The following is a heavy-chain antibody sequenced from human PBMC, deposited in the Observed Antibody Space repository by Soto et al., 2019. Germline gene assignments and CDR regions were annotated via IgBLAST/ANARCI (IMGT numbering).Heavy chain of an antibody. J-gene: IGHJ4*02. CDR1: GFTFSSYS. CDR2: ISSSSSYI. D-gene: IGHD3-3*01. CDR3: ARGGDFWSGRTGYFDY. Sequence: GGSLRLSCAASGFTFSSYSMNWVRQAPGKGLEWVSSISSSSSYIYYADSVKGRFTISRDNAKNSLYLQMNSLRAEDTAVYYCARGGDFWSGRTGYFDYWGQGTLVTVSS. V-gene: IGHV3-21*01.